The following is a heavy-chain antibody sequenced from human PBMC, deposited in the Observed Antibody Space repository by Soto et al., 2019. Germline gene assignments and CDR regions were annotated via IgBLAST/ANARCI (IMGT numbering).Heavy chain of an antibody. CDR2: ISGSGGST. V-gene: IGHV3-23*01. CDR3: ANLFSSSTTNYFDY. CDR1: GFTSSSYA. D-gene: IGHD6-6*01. J-gene: IGHJ4*02. Sequence: GGSLRLSCAASGFTSSSYAMSWVRQAPGKGLEWVSAISGSGGSTYYADSVKGRFTISRDNSKNTLYLQMNSLRAEDTAVYYCANLFSSSTTNYFDYWGQGTLVTVSS.